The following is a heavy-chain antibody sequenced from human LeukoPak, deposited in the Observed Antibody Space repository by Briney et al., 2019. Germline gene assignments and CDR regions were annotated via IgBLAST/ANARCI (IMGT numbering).Heavy chain of an antibody. CDR2: INHSGSA. Sequence: PSETLSLTCAVSGGSFSGYYWTWIRQPPGKGLEWIGEINHSGSANYNPSLKSRVTISLDTSKNQFSLKLSSVTAADTAVYYCARGQGTVATHWGQGTLVTVSS. CDR1: GGSFSGYY. J-gene: IGHJ4*02. CDR3: ARGQGTVATH. D-gene: IGHD4-17*01. V-gene: IGHV4-34*01.